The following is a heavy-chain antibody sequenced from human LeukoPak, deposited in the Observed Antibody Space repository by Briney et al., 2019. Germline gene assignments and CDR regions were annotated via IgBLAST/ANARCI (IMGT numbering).Heavy chain of an antibody. CDR1: GFTFRTYR. CDR3: ARDAAYQLLL. J-gene: IGHJ4*02. D-gene: IGHD2-2*01. CDR2: INGDGSST. V-gene: IGHV3-74*01. Sequence: GGSLRLSCAASGFTFRTYRMHWVRQAPGKGLVWVSRINGDGSSTNYADSVKGRFTISRDNGKNKVYLQMNSLRDEDTAVYYCARDAAYQLLLWGQGTLVTVSS.